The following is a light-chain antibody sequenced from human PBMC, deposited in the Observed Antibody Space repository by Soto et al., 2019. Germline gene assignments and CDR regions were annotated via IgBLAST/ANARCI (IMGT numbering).Light chain of an antibody. CDR1: QRVSPY. Sequence: VLTQSPGTLPLSPGEGATLSCRVSQRVSPYLAWYQKKPGQAPRLLLFATNYRAPGIPDRFSGSGSGTDFTLTISRLEPEDFAVYYCQQYGTSSWKFGQGTKVDIK. J-gene: IGKJ1*01. V-gene: IGKV3-20*01. CDR2: ATN. CDR3: QQYGTSSWK.